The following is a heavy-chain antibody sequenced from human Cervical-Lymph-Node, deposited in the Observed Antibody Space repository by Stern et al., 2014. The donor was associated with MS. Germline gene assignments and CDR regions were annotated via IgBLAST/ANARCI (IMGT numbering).Heavy chain of an antibody. Sequence: QVQLVESGGGVVQPGRSLRVSCAASGFTFSSYAMHWVRQAPGKGLEWVAVISYDGSKKYYADSVKGRFTISRDNSKNTLYLQMNSLRAEDTAVYSCASPKEFSHRLYGSGSFWGFWGQGTLVTVSS. CDR3: ASPKEFSHRLYGSGSFWGF. J-gene: IGHJ4*02. CDR2: ISYDGSKK. V-gene: IGHV3-30*04. D-gene: IGHD3-10*01. CDR1: GFTFSSYA.